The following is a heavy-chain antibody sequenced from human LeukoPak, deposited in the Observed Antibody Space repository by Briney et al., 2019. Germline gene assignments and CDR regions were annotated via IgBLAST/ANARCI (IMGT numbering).Heavy chain of an antibody. J-gene: IGHJ6*03. CDR2: ISGSGGST. D-gene: IGHD4-17*01. V-gene: IGHV3-23*01. CDR3: AKDSRGDSYYYYYMDV. CDR1: GFTFSSYA. Sequence: GGSLRLSCAASGFTFSSYAMSWVRQAPGKGLEWVSAISGSGGSTYYADSVKGRFTISRDNSKNTLYLQMNSLRAEDTAVYYRAKDSRGDSYYYYYMDVWGKGTTVTVSS.